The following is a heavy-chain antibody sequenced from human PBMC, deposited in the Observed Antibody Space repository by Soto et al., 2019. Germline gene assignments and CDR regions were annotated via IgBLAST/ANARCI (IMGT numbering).Heavy chain of an antibody. Sequence: PGGSLRLSCAASGFTFSSYGMHWVRQAPGKGLEWVAVISYDGSNKYYADSVKGRFTISRDNSKNTLYLQMNSLRAEDTAVYYCAKDRDDSSGYFSFDYWGQGTPVTVSS. CDR2: ISYDGSNK. J-gene: IGHJ4*02. V-gene: IGHV3-30*18. CDR1: GFTFSSYG. D-gene: IGHD3-22*01. CDR3: AKDRDDSSGYFSFDY.